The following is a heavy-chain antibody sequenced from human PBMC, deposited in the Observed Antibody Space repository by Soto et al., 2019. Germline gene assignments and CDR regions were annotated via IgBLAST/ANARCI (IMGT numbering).Heavy chain of an antibody. CDR1: GGSFSGYY. V-gene: IGHV4-34*01. CDR3: ARGGLELGNFHFDY. J-gene: IGHJ4*02. D-gene: IGHD1-7*01. CDR2: INHTGST. Sequence: PSETLSLTCAVYGGSFSGYYWNWIRQPPGKRLEWIGEINHTGSTNYNPSLKSRVTISADTSKNQFSLKLSSVTAADTAVYYCARGGLELGNFHFDYWGQGTLVTVSS.